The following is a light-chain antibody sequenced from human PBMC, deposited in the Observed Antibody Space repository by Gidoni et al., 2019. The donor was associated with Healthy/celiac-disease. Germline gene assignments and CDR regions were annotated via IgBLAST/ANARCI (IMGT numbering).Light chain of an antibody. CDR1: NIGSKN. V-gene: IGLV3-9*01. CDR2: RDS. Sequence: SYELTQPLSVSVALGQTARITCGGNNIGSKNVHWYQQKPSQAPVLVIYRDSNRPSGIPERFSGSNSGNTATLTISRAQAGDEADYYWQVWDSSTVVFGGGTKLTVL. CDR3: QVWDSSTVV. J-gene: IGLJ2*01.